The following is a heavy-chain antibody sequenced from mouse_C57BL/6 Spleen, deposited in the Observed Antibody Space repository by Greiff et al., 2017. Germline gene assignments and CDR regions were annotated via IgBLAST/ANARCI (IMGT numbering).Heavy chain of an antibody. D-gene: IGHD1-1*01. J-gene: IGHJ1*03. CDR2: IYPGSGST. CDR3: ARNPRYGSRYFDV. V-gene: IGHV1-55*01. CDR1: GYTFTSYW. Sequence: VKLQQPGAELVKPGASVKMSCKASGYTFTSYWITWVKQRPGQGLEWIGDIYPGSGSTNYNEKFKSKATLTVDTSSSTAYMQLSSLTSEDSAVYYCARNPRYGSRYFDVWGTGTTVTVSS.